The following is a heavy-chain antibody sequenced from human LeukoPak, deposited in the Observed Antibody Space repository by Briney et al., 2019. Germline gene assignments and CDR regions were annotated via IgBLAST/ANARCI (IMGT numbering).Heavy chain of an antibody. Sequence: SGGSLRLSCTASGFTFGDYAMSWVRQAPGKGLEWVGFIRSKAYGGTTEYAASVKGRFTISRDDSKSIAYLQMNSLKTEDTAVYYCTRCQHHYYYDFWSGYDYYFDYWGQGTLVTVSS. CDR3: TRCQHHYYYDFWSGYDYYFDY. V-gene: IGHV3-49*04. J-gene: IGHJ4*02. CDR1: GFTFGDYA. CDR2: IRSKAYGGTT. D-gene: IGHD3-3*01.